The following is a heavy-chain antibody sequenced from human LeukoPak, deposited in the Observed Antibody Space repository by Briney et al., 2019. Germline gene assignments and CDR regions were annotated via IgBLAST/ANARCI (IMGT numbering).Heavy chain of an antibody. CDR1: GYTFTSYG. D-gene: IGHD6-19*01. CDR3: ARDFSIAVADHYFDY. Sequence: ASVKVSCKASGYTFTSYGINWVRQAPGQGLEWMGWISAYNGNTNYAQKLQGRVTMTTDTSTSTAYMELRSMRSDDTAVYYCARDFSIAVADHYFDYWGQGTLVTVSS. V-gene: IGHV1-18*01. CDR2: ISAYNGNT. J-gene: IGHJ4*02.